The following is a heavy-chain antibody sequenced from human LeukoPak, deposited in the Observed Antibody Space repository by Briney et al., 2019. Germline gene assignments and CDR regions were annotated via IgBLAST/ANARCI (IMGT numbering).Heavy chain of an antibody. Sequence: GGSLRLSCAASGFPFSSYSMNWVRQAPGKGLEWVSSISGGSSYIYYADSVKGRFTISRDNAKNSLYLQMNSLRAEDTAVYYCARDGYSYEIIQDDYYYYGMDVWGQGTTVTVSS. CDR1: GFPFSSYS. V-gene: IGHV3-21*01. CDR2: ISGGSSYI. D-gene: IGHD5-18*01. CDR3: ARDGYSYEIIQDDYYYYGMDV. J-gene: IGHJ6*02.